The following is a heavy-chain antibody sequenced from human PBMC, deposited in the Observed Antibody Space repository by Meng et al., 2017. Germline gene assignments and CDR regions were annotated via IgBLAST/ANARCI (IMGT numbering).Heavy chain of an antibody. CDR2: INHSGST. CDR1: GGSFSGYY. V-gene: IGHV4-34*01. Sequence: QMQLKRWGSGLLKHSETLALTCAVYGGSFSGYYWSWSRQPPGKGLEWIGEINHSGSTNYNPSLKSRVTISVDTSKNQFSLKLSSVTAADTAVYYCARVGSFLRDYWGQGTLVTVSS. CDR3: ARVGSFLRDY. J-gene: IGHJ4*02. D-gene: IGHD2/OR15-2a*01.